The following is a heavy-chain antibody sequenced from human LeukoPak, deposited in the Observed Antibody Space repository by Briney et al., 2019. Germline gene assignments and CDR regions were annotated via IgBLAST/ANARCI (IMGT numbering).Heavy chain of an antibody. D-gene: IGHD7-27*01. Sequence: SETLSLTCTVSGGSISSSSYYWGWIRQPPGKGLEWIGRIYTSGSTNYNPSLKSRVTISVDTSKNQFSLKLSSVTAADTAVYYCASAGPWAWFDPWGQGTLVTVSS. J-gene: IGHJ5*02. V-gene: IGHV4-39*07. CDR2: IYTSGST. CDR3: ASAGPWAWFDP. CDR1: GGSISSSSYY.